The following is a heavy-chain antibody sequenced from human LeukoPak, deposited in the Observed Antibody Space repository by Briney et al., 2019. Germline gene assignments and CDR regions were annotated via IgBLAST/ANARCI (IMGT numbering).Heavy chain of an antibody. Sequence: PSETLSLTCAVSGGSISSSNWWSWVRQPPGKGLEWIGEIYHSGSTNYNPSLKSRVTISVDTSKNQFSLKLSSVTAADTAVYYCAGGVVAATDFDYWGQGTLVTVSS. CDR3: AGGVVAATDFDY. J-gene: IGHJ4*02. V-gene: IGHV4-4*02. CDR2: IYHSGST. D-gene: IGHD2-15*01. CDR1: GGSISSSNW.